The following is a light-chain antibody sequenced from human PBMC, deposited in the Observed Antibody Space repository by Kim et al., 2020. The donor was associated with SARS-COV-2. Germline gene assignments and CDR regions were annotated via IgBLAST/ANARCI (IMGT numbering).Light chain of an antibody. Sequence: ASIGDRVTITCRASQDIANSLAWYQQKPGKVPQVLIYAASTLQSGVPSRFSGSGSGTEFTLTIGSLQTEDVATYYCQKYNSAPWTFGPGTKVDIK. CDR2: AAS. CDR1: QDIANS. V-gene: IGKV1-27*01. CDR3: QKYNSAPWT. J-gene: IGKJ1*01.